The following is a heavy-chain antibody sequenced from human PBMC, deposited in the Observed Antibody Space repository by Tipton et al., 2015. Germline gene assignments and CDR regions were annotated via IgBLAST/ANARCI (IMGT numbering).Heavy chain of an antibody. J-gene: IGHJ4*02. D-gene: IGHD5-24*01. CDR1: GGSVTSGSYY. Sequence: LRLSCTVSGGSVTSGSYYWSWIRQPPGKGLEWIGYVSYTDGAHYNPALKSRVTISVDTSKNQFSLKLSSVTAADTAVYFCARENLEDRTDNSYYFDYWGQGSLVTVSS. V-gene: IGHV4-61*01. CDR2: VSYTDGA. CDR3: ARENLEDRTDNSYYFDY.